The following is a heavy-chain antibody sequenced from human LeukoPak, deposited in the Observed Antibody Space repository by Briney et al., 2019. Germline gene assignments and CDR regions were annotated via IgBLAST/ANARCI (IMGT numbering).Heavy chain of an antibody. CDR3: AKDQGGEYTYYYYGMDV. J-gene: IGHJ6*02. V-gene: IGHV3-30*18. CDR1: GFTFSSCG. Sequence: PGGSLRLSCAASGFTFSSCGMHWVRQAPGKGLEWVATISYDGSSRNYADSVKGRFTISRDNSKNTLYLQMNSLRAEDTAVYYCAKDQGGEYTYYYYGMDVWGQGTTVTVSS. CDR2: ISYDGSSR. D-gene: IGHD2/OR15-2a*01.